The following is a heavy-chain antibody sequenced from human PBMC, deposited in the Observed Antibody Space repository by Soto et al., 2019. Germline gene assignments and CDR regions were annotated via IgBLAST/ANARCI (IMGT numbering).Heavy chain of an antibody. J-gene: IGHJ4*02. D-gene: IGHD3-10*01. CDR1: GYTLTELS. Sequence: PSVKVSCKVSGYTLTELSMHWVLQAPGKGLEWMGGFDPEDGETIYAQKFQGRVTMTEDTSTDTAYMELSSLRSEDTAVYYCATGGRPSYYYGSGSDMAYWGQGTLVTVSS. CDR2: FDPEDGET. V-gene: IGHV1-24*01. CDR3: ATGGRPSYYYGSGSDMAY.